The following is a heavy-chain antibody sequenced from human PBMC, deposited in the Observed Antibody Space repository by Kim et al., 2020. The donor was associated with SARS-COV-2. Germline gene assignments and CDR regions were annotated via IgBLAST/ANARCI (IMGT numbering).Heavy chain of an antibody. J-gene: IGHJ3*02. CDR1: GFTFSSYA. CDR3: AREDITGTGHAFDI. CDR2: ISYDGSNK. Sequence: GGSLRLSCAASGFTFSSYAMHWVRQAPGKGLEWVAVISYDGSNKYYADSVKGRFTISRDNSKNTLYLQMNSLRAEDTAVYYCAREDITGTGHAFDIWGQG. D-gene: IGHD1-7*01. V-gene: IGHV3-30-3*01.